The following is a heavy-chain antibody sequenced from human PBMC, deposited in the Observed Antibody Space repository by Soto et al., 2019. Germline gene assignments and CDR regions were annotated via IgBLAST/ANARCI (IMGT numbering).Heavy chain of an antibody. D-gene: IGHD6-13*01. Sequence: GGSLRLSCAASGFTFDDYTMHWVRQAPGKGLEWVSLISWDGGSTYYADSVKGRFTISRDNSKNSLYLQMNSLRTEDTALYYCAKGSGPAAGLYYYYGMDVWGQGTTVTVSS. CDR1: GFTFDDYT. J-gene: IGHJ6*02. V-gene: IGHV3-43*01. CDR3: AKGSGPAAGLYYYYGMDV. CDR2: ISWDGGST.